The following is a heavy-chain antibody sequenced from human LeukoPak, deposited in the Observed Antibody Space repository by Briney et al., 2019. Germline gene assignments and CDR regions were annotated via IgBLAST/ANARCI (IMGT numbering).Heavy chain of an antibody. CDR3: ARDPGIRNGMDV. CDR1: GFTVNNNY. V-gene: IGHV3-53*01. J-gene: IGHJ6*02. D-gene: IGHD2/OR15-2a*01. Sequence: GGSLRLSCAASGFTVNNNYMTWVRQAPGKGLEWVSVIYSGGTTYYADSVKGRSTISRDNSKNTLYLQMNSLRVDDTAVYYCARDPGIRNGMDVWGQGTTVTVSS. CDR2: IYSGGTT.